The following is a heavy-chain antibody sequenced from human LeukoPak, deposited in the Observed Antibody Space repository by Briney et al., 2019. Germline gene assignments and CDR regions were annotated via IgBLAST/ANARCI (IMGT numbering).Heavy chain of an antibody. V-gene: IGHV1-8*01. CDR1: GYTFTSYD. CDR2: MNPNSGNT. Sequence: ASVMVSCKASGYTFTSYDINWVRPATGQGLEWMGWMNPNSGNTGYAQKFQGRVTMTRNTSISTAYMELSSLRSEDTAVYYCARSRPYGSGSYYRGVDYWGQGTLVTVSS. J-gene: IGHJ4*02. CDR3: ARSRPYGSGSYYRGVDY. D-gene: IGHD3-10*01.